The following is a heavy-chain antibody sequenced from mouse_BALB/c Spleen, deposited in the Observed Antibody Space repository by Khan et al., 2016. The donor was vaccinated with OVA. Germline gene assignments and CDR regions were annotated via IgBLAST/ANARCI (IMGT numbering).Heavy chain of an antibody. D-gene: IGHD1-1*01. V-gene: IGHV5-6*01. CDR3: TRLAYYYDSEGFAY. CDR2: VSTGGGYT. J-gene: IGHJ3*01. Sequence: EVQGVESGGDLVKPGGSLKLSCAASGFTFSTYGMSWVRQTPDKRLEWVATVSTGGGYTYYPDSVKGRFTISRDNAKTTLYLQMSGLKSEDTASFYGTRLAYYYDSEGFAYWGQGTLVTVSA. CDR1: GFTFSTYG.